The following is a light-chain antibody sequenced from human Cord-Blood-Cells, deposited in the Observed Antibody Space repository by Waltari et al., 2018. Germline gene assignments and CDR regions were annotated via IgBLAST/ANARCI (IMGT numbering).Light chain of an antibody. CDR1: SGINVGTYR. V-gene: IGLV5-45*02. CDR2: YKSDSDK. J-gene: IGLJ2*01. CDR3: MIWHSSASMV. Sequence: QAVLTQPSSLSPSPGASASLTCTLRSGINVGTYRIYWYQQKPGSPPQYLLRYKSDSDKQQGSGVPSRFSGSKDASANAGILLISGLQSEDEADYYCMIWHSSASMVFGGGTKLTVL.